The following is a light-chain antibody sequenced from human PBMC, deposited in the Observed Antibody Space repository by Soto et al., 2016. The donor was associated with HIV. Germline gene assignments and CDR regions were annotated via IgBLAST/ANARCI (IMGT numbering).Light chain of an antibody. Sequence: DIQMTQSPSSLSASVGDRVTITCRASQGIHNSLAWYQQKPGKAPKLLVYAASRLESGVPSRFSGIRSGTDYTLTITSLQPEDFATYYCQQYYGPPPYTFGPGDRRWRSN. CDR3: QQYYGPPPYT. CDR2: AAS. CDR1: QGIHNS. V-gene: IGKV1-NL1*01. J-gene: IGKJ2*01.